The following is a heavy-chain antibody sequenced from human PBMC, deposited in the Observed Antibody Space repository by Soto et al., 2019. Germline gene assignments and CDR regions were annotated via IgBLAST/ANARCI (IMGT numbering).Heavy chain of an antibody. CDR2: LRGRNGET. CDR1: GFTFSTFS. J-gene: IGHJ4*02. Sequence: VQLLESGGGLVQPGGSLRLSCVASGFTFSTFSMCWVRQAPGQGLEWVSTLRGRNGETHYADSVKGRFTISRDNSRDTLSLHMDSLRADDTAVYYCAKGGWLDDWGQGILVTVSS. D-gene: IGHD6-19*01. CDR3: AKGGWLDD. V-gene: IGHV3-23*01.